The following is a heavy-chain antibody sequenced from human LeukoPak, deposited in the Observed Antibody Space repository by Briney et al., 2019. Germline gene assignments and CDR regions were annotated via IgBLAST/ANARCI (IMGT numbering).Heavy chain of an antibody. D-gene: IGHD3-22*01. CDR3: ARVGVDSSGSFDY. J-gene: IGHJ4*02. CDR2: INHSGSN. Sequence: SVTLSLTCAVYGGSFSGYYWSWIRQPPGKGLEWIGEINHSGSNNYTPSLKSRVTISVETSKDQFSLKLSSVTAAETGVYYTARVGVDSSGSFDYWGQGTLVTVSS. V-gene: IGHV4-34*01. CDR1: GGSFSGYY.